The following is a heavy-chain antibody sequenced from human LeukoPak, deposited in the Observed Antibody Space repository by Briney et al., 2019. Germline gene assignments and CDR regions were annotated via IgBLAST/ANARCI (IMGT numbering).Heavy chain of an antibody. D-gene: IGHD3-10*01. V-gene: IGHV4-59*02. CDR3: AKVGSGATYGFAVFDY. CDR1: GDSVSSYY. CDR2: IYYSGST. J-gene: IGHJ4*02. Sequence: SETLSLTCTVSGDSVSSYYWSWIRQLPGKGLEWIGYIYYSGSTNYNPSLKSRVTISIDTSKNQFSLNLSSVTAADTAVYYCAKVGSGATYGFAVFDYWGQGTLVTVSS.